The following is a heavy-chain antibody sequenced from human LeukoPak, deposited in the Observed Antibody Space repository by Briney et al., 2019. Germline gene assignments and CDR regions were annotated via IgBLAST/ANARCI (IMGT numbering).Heavy chain of an antibody. V-gene: IGHV3-23*01. CDR2: ISGSGGST. CDR3: AKSLLYGSGSYDY. CDR1: GFTFSSYG. D-gene: IGHD3-10*01. Sequence: GGSLRLSCAASGFTFSSYGMSWVRQAPGKGLEWVSAISGSGGSTYYADSVKGRFTISRDNSKNTLYLQMNSLRAEDTAVYYCAKSLLYGSGSYDYWGQGTLVTVSS. J-gene: IGHJ4*02.